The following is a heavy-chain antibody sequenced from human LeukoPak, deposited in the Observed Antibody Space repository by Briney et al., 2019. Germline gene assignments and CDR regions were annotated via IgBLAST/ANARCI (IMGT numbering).Heavy chain of an antibody. V-gene: IGHV3-48*03. Sequence: GGSLRLSCAASGFTFSSYEMNWVRQAPGKGLEWVSYIRSSGSTTYYADSVKGRFTISRDNAKNSLYLQMNSLRGEDTAVYYCARGGAVAGLYWGQGTLVTVSS. D-gene: IGHD6-19*01. CDR3: ARGGAVAGLY. J-gene: IGHJ4*02. CDR1: GFTFSSYE. CDR2: IRSSGSTT.